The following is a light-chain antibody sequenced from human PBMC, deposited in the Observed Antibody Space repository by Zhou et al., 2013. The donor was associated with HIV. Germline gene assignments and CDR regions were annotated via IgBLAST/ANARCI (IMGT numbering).Light chain of an antibody. Sequence: DIQMTQSPSSLSASVGDRVTITCRASQGIGYSLAWYQQKPGKVPKLLIYNAYTLLSGVPSRFSGSGSGTEFTLTISSLQLEDFATYFCLQHNSFPQTFGQGTQVEIK. CDR2: NAY. V-gene: IGKV1-27*01. CDR3: LQHNSFPQT. CDR1: QGIGYS. J-gene: IGKJ1*01.